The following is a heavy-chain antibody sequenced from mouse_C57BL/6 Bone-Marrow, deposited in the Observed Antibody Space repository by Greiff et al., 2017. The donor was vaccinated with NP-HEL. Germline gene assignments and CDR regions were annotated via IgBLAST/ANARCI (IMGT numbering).Heavy chain of an antibody. D-gene: IGHD2-5*01. CDR3: ARKNYYSNYLDY. CDR2: INPNNGGT. CDR1: GYTFTDYY. Sequence: EVKLQQSGPELVKPGASVKISCKASGYTFTDYYMNWVKQSHGKSLEWIGDINPNNGGTSYNQKFKGKATLTVDKSSSTAYMELRSLTSEDSAVYYCARKNYYSNYLDYWGQGTTLTVSS. J-gene: IGHJ2*01. V-gene: IGHV1-26*01.